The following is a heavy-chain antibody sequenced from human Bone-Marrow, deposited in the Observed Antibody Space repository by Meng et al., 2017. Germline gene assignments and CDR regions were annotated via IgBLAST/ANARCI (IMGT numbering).Heavy chain of an antibody. V-gene: IGHV3-30*07. CDR1: GFTFSSYA. CDR3: AKVSQRGIAVAGYYFDY. Sequence: GGSLRLSCAASGFTFSSYAMHWVRQAPGKGLEWVAVISYDGSNKYYADSVKGRFTISRDNSKNTLYLQMNSLRAEDTAVYYCAKVSQRGIAVAGYYFDYWGQGTLVTVSS. CDR2: ISYDGSNK. D-gene: IGHD6-19*01. J-gene: IGHJ4*02.